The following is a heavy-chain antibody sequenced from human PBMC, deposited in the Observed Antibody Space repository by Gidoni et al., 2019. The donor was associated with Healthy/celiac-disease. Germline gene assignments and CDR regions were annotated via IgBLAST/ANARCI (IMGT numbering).Heavy chain of an antibody. J-gene: IGHJ4*02. CDR3: AKDTGRDIVLMVYARSYYFDY. Sequence: EVQLLESGGGLVQPGGSLRLSCAASGLAFSSDAMSWVRQAPGKGLEVVSAISGSGAPTYSADSVKGRFTISRDNSKNTLYLQMNSLRAEDTAVYYCAKDTGRDIVLMVYARSYYFDYWGQGTLVTVSS. CDR1: GLAFSSDA. V-gene: IGHV3-23*01. CDR2: ISGSGAPT. D-gene: IGHD2-8*01.